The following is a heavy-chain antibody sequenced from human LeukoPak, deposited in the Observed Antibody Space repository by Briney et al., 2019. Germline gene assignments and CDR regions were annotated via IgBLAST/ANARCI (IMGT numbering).Heavy chain of an antibody. J-gene: IGHJ5*02. CDR2: IYTSGST. V-gene: IGHV4-4*07. D-gene: IGHD1-1*01. CDR1: GGSISNYY. CDR3: SRGGRYNYNSVAYFDP. Sequence: PSETLSLTCTVSGGSISNYYWSWLRQPAGKGLEWIGRIYTSGSTSYNPSLKSRVTMSVDTSKNQFSLKLSSVTAADTAVYYCSRGGRYNYNSVAYFDPWGQGTLVTVSS.